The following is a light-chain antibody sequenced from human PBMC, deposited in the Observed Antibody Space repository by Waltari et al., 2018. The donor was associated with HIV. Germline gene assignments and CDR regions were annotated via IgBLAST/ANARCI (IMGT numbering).Light chain of an antibody. Sequence: QSALTQPASVSGSPGQSIKISCIGTSNDVGGYNHVSWYQQHPDKAPRLMIYDVTNRPAGVSPRSSGSKSGNTASLAISGLQAEDEAIYYRASYRYSSRTYVFGTGTTVTVL. CDR3: ASYRYSSRTYV. CDR1: SNDVGGYNH. V-gene: IGLV2-14*03. CDR2: DVT. J-gene: IGLJ1*01.